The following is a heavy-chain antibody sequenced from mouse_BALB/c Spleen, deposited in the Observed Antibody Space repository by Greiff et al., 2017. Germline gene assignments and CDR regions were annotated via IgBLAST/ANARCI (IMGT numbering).Heavy chain of an antibody. CDR2: ISDGGSYT. CDR1: GFTFSDYY. Sequence: EVMLVESGGGLVKPGGSLKLSCAASGFTFSDYYMYWVRQTPEKRLEWVATISDGGSYTYYPDSVKGRFTISRDNAKNNLYLQMSSLKSEDTAMYYCARDRGDYGSPWFAYWGQGTLVTVSA. CDR3: ARDRGDYGSPWFAY. J-gene: IGHJ3*01. V-gene: IGHV5-4*02. D-gene: IGHD1-1*01.